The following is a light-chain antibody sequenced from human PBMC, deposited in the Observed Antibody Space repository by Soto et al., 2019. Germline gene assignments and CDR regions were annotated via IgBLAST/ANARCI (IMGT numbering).Light chain of an antibody. Sequence: AIQVTQSPSSLSASIGDRVTITCRTSQAISSALVWYQQKPGKAPKLLIYDASTLESGVPSRFSGSGYGTDFSITISSLQPEDFATYYCQQYYSYPWKFGQGTKVDIK. J-gene: IGKJ1*01. V-gene: IGKV1-13*02. CDR3: QQYYSYPWK. CDR2: DAS. CDR1: QAISSA.